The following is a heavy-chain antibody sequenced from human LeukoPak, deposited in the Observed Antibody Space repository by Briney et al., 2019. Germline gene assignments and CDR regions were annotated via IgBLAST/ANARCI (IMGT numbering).Heavy chain of an antibody. J-gene: IGHJ4*02. Sequence: GGSLRLSCAASGFTFSDYDMTWVRQAPGKGLEWLSYISGDSGDTNYADSVKGRFTISRDNAKNSLYLQMNSLRVEDTAVYYCARDPRTVRIWGQGTLVTVSS. CDR2: ISGDSGDT. CDR3: ARDPRTVRI. V-gene: IGHV3-11*06. D-gene: IGHD1-1*01. CDR1: GFTFSDYD.